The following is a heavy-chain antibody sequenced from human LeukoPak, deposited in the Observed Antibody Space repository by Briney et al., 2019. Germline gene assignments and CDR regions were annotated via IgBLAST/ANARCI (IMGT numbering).Heavy chain of an antibody. J-gene: IGHJ4*02. CDR1: GFTFSSYA. V-gene: IGHV3-64*01. CDR2: ISSNGGST. Sequence: GGSLRLSCAASGFTFSSYAMHWVRQAPGKGLEYVSAISSNGGSTYYANSVKGRFTISRDNSKNTLYLQMGSLRAEDMAVYYCAREKWELGGPRDYWGQGTLVTVSS. CDR3: AREKWELGGPRDY. D-gene: IGHD1-26*01.